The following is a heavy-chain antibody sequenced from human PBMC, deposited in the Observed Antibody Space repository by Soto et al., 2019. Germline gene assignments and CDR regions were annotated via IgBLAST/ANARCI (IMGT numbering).Heavy chain of an antibody. D-gene: IGHD2-15*01. CDR2: ISYDGSNK. J-gene: IGHJ3*02. CDR3: AKADTRSESGAFDI. Sequence: GGSLRLSCAASGFTFSSYGMHWVRQAPGKGLEWVAVISYDGSNKYYADSVKGRFTISRDNSKNTLYLQMNSLRAEDTAVYYCAKADTRSESGAFDIWGQGTMVTVSS. V-gene: IGHV3-30*18. CDR1: GFTFSSYG.